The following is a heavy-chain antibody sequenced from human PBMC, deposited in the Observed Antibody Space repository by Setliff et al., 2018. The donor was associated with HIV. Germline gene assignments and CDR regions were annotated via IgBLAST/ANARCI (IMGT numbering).Heavy chain of an antibody. J-gene: IGHJ4*02. CDR1: GFTFSSYT. CDR3: AREATPRHSSGWVYFDY. V-gene: IGHV3-48*04. Sequence: GGSLRLPCAASGFTFSSYTMNWVRQAPGKGLEWVSSITGRGDTIYYAESVKGRFTRSRDNAKDSVYLQMNTLRVEDTAVYYCAREATPRHSSGWVYFDYWGQGMMVTVSS. D-gene: IGHD6-19*01. CDR2: ITGRGDTI.